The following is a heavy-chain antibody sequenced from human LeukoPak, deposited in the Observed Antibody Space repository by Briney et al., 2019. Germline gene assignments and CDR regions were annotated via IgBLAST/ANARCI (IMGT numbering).Heavy chain of an antibody. D-gene: IGHD2-15*01. CDR1: GYTLTELS. CDR2: FDPEDGET. CDR3: VRDRVVGPGIDNAFDI. J-gene: IGHJ3*02. V-gene: IGHV1-24*01. Sequence: ASVKASCKVSGYTLTELSMHWVRQAPGKGLEWMGGFDPEDGETIYAQKFQGRVTMTEDTSTDTAYMELSSLRSADTAVYYCVRDRVVGPGIDNAFDIWGQGTMVTVSS.